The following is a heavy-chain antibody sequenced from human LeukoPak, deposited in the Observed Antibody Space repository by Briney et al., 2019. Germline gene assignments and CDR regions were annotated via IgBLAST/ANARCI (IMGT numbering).Heavy chain of an antibody. J-gene: IGHJ4*02. Sequence: GGSLRLSCAASGFTFSSYEMNWVRQAPGKGLEWVSYISSSGSTIYYADSVKGRFTISRDNAKNSLYLQMNSLRAEDTAVYYCARDFYDYVWGSYRSFLEYWGQGTLVTVSS. D-gene: IGHD3-16*02. CDR1: GFTFSSYE. CDR2: ISSSGSTI. V-gene: IGHV3-48*03. CDR3: ARDFYDYVWGSYRSFLEY.